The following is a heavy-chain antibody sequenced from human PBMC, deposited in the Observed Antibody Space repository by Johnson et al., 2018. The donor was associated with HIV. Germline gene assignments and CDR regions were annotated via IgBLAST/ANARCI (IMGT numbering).Heavy chain of an antibody. D-gene: IGHD2-15*01. J-gene: IGHJ3*02. Sequence: QVQLVESGGGLIQPGGSLRLSCAASGFTFSSYAMHWVRQAPGKGLEWVAVISYDGSNKYYADSVKGRFTISRDNSKNTLYLQMNSLRAEDTAVYYCARDRAVAATSGAGAFDIWGQGTMVTVSS. CDR1: GFTFSSYA. V-gene: IGHV3-30-3*01. CDR3: ARDRAVAATSGAGAFDI. CDR2: ISYDGSNK.